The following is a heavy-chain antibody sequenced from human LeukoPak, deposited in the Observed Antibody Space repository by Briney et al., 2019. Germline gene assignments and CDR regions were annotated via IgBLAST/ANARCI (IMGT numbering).Heavy chain of an antibody. CDR3: ARDAGRIGWFDP. J-gene: IGHJ5*02. CDR1: GFTVSSNY. CDR2: IYSGGST. V-gene: IGHV3-53*01. Sequence: GGSLRLSCAASGFTVSSNYLAWVRKAPGKGLGWVSVIYSGGSTYYADSVKGRFTISRDNSKNTLYLQMNSLRAEDTAVYYCARDAGRIGWFDPWGQGTLVTVSS. D-gene: IGHD2-21*01.